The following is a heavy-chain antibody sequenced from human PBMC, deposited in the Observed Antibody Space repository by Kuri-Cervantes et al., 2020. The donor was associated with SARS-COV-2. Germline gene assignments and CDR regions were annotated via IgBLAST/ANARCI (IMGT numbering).Heavy chain of an antibody. Sequence: SETLSLTCTVSGDSISSGSYYWSWIRQPAGKGLEWIGRVYTTGSTDYNPSLKSRVTMSVDTSKNQFSLKLSSVTAADTAVYYCARGGIAARPGWFDPWGQGTLVTVSS. D-gene: IGHD6-6*01. CDR3: ARGGIAARPGWFDP. V-gene: IGHV4-61*02. CDR1: GDSISSGSYY. CDR2: VYTTGST. J-gene: IGHJ5*02.